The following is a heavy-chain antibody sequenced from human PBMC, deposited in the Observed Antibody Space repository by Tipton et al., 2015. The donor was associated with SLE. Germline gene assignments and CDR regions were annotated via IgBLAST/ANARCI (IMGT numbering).Heavy chain of an antibody. CDR1: GYSISSGYY. D-gene: IGHD6-13*01. J-gene: IGHJ5*02. V-gene: IGHV4-38-2*01. CDR3: ARSLIAAAGTVWFDP. CDR2: IYYSGST. Sequence: TLSLTCAVSGYSISSGYYWGWIRQPPGKGLEWIGSIYYSGSTYYNPSLKSRVTISVDTSKNQFSLKLSSVTAADTAVYYCARSLIAAAGTVWFDPWGQGTLVTVSS.